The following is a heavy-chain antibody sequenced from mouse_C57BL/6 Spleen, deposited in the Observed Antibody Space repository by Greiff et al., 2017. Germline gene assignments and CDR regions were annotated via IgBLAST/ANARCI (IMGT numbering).Heavy chain of an antibody. CDR1: GYTFTSYW. J-gene: IGHJ3*01. D-gene: IGHD2-1*01. CDR2: IDPSDSET. Sequence: QVQLQQPGAELVRPGSSVKLSCKASGYTFTSYWMHWVKQRPIQGLEWIGNIDPSDSETHYNQKFKDKATLTVDKSSSTAYMQLSSLTSEDSVVYYCASERNKAWFAYWGQGTLVTVSA. V-gene: IGHV1-52*01. CDR3: ASERNKAWFAY.